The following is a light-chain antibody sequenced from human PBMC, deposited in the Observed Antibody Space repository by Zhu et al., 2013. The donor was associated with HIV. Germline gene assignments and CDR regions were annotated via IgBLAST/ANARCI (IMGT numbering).Light chain of an antibody. J-gene: IGKJ5*01. V-gene: IGKV3-11*01. CDR2: DVS. CDR3: QQRDMWPIT. CDR1: QSVSDNY. Sequence: ENVLTQSPGTLSLSPGERATFSCRARQSVSDNYLAWYHQAPGQAPRLLMYDVSKRAAGIPDRFSGSGSGTDFTLTISSLEPEDFAVYYCQQRDMWPITFGQGTRLEIK.